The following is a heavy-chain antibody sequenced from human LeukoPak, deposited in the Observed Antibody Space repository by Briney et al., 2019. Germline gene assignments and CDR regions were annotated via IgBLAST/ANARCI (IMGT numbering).Heavy chain of an antibody. J-gene: IGHJ4*02. V-gene: IGHV3-21*01. CDR3: ARYSSSWTIFDY. CDR1: GFTFSSYA. CDR2: ISSSSSYI. D-gene: IGHD6-13*01. Sequence: PGGSLRLSCAASGFTFSSYAMHWVRQAPGKGLEWVSSISSSSSYIYYADSVKGRFTISRDNAKNSLYLQMNSLRAEDTAVYYCARYSSSWTIFDYWGQGTLVTVSS.